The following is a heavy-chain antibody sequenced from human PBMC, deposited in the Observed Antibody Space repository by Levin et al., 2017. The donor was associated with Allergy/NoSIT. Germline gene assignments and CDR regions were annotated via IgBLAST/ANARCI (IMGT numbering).Heavy chain of an antibody. J-gene: IGHJ3*02. D-gene: IGHD6-13*01. CDR1: GFIFDDYA. V-gene: IGHV3-9*01. Sequence: GGSLRLSCAASGFIFDDYAMHWVRQAPGKGLEWVSGINWNSDKIVYADSVKGRFTISRDNANNSLYLQMNSLRPEDTALYYCARSVAAAATTAVWDGFDIWGQGTMLTVSS. CDR2: INWNSDKI. CDR3: ARSVAAAATTAVWDGFDI.